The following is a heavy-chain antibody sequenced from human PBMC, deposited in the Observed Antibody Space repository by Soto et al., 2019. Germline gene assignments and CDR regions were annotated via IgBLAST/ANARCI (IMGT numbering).Heavy chain of an antibody. Sequence: EVQLVESGGGLVQPGGSLKVSCAGLGFNFSDSALHWVRQPSGKGLEWIGRIRGRSKKVATSYATSVRGRFPLSRDDSKNTAYLQINSLRDDDPGVYFSTGRGGDPLQDLGGQGPLVTVSS. CDR3: TGRGGDPLQDL. D-gene: IGHD4-17*01. CDR2: IRGRSKKVAT. J-gene: IGHJ5*02. V-gene: IGHV3-73*01. CDR1: GFNFSDSA.